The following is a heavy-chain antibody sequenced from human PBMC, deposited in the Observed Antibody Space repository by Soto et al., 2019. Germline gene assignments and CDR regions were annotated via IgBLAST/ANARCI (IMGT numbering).Heavy chain of an antibody. CDR3: APFTYSDPNQDDYFDY. CDR1: GFTFSSYA. V-gene: IGHV3-23*01. J-gene: IGHJ4*02. D-gene: IGHD2-15*01. Sequence: QPGGSLRLSCAASGFTFSSYAMSWVRQAPGKGLEWVSAISGSGGSTYYADSVKGRFTISRDNSKNTLYLQMNSLRAEDTAVYYCAPFTYSDPNQDDYFDYWGQGTLVSVSS. CDR2: ISGSGGST.